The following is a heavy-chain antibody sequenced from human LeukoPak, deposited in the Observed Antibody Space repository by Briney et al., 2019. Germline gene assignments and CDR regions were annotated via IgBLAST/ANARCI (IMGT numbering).Heavy chain of an antibody. CDR3: ATAGIAVAGTTRFFDY. CDR1: GFTFSSYS. CDR2: ISSSSIYI. V-gene: IGHV3-21*04. J-gene: IGHJ4*02. D-gene: IGHD6-19*01. Sequence: KTGGSLRLSCAASGFTFSSYSMNWFRQAPGKGLEWVSSISSSSIYIYYADSVKGRFTISRDNAKNSLYLQMNSLRAEDTAVYFCATAGIAVAGTTRFFDYWGQGTLVTVSS.